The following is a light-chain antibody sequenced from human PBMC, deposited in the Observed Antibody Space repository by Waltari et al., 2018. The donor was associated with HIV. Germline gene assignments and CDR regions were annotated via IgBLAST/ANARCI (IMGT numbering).Light chain of an antibody. Sequence: IVLTQSPGTLSLSPGERATLSCRASQRVSNNYLAWYQQKPGQTPRLLIYGASSRATGIPDRFSGSGSETDFTLTISRLEPEDFAVYYCQQYGSSGLTFGGGTKVEIK. CDR1: QRVSNNY. J-gene: IGKJ4*01. CDR2: GAS. CDR3: QQYGSSGLT. V-gene: IGKV3-20*01.